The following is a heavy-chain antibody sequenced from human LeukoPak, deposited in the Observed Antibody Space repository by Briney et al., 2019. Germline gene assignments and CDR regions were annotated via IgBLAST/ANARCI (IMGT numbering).Heavy chain of an antibody. CDR1: GFTFSSYA. CDR2: ISGSGGST. D-gene: IGHD6-19*01. CDR3: AKDFGGSSGWYPNWFDP. V-gene: IGHV3-23*01. J-gene: IGHJ5*02. Sequence: GRSLRLSCAASGFTFSSYAMSWVRQAPGKGLEWVSAISGSGGSTYYADSVKGRFTISRDNSKNMLYLQMNSLRAEDTAVYYCAKDFGGSSGWYPNWFDPWGQGTLVTVSS.